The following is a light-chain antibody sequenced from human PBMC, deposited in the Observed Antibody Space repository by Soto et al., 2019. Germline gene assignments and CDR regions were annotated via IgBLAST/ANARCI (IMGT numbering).Light chain of an antibody. CDR1: QSVDSR. J-gene: IGKJ4*01. CDR2: GAS. V-gene: IGKV3-15*01. CDR3: QQYSSWPLT. Sequence: ETVMTQSPDTLSVSPGERVTLSCRASQSVDSRLAWYQQKPGQAPRLLIFGASTRATGIPASFSGSGSETDFTLTISSLQSEDFAVYYCQQYSSWPLTFGGGIKVDLK.